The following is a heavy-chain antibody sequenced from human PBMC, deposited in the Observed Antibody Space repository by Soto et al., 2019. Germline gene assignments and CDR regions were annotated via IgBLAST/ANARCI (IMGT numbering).Heavy chain of an antibody. CDR3: PRGHGRFAP. CDR2: INHSGFT. V-gene: IGHV4-34*01. Sequence: SETLSLTCDVSGGSFTSYYWIWVRQPPGKWLEWIGEINHSGFTNYNPSLTGRVTISLDTSKSQFSLKLSSLTAADPAFYSCPRGHGRFAPRGQGTLVPVSS. J-gene: IGHJ4*02. D-gene: IGHD3-3*01. CDR1: GGSFTSYY.